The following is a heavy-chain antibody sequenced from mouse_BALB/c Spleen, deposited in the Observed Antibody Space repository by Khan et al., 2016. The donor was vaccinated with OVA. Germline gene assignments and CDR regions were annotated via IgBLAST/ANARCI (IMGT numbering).Heavy chain of an antibody. CDR3: APVDGYYVSFAY. CDR1: GYTFTSYV. CDR2: IYPYNDAT. D-gene: IGHD2-3*01. Sequence: VQLQQSGPEVVKPGASVKMSCKASGYTFTSYVMHWVKQKPGQGLEWIGYIYPYNDATKYNEKFNGKATLTSDKSSSTAYMELSSLTSEDSAGYYGAPVDGYYVSFAYWGQGTLVTVSA. J-gene: IGHJ3*01. V-gene: IGHV1S136*01.